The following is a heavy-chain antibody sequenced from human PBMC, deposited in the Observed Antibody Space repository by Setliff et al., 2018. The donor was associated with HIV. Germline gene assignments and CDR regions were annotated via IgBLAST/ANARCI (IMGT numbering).Heavy chain of an antibody. CDR1: GFTFSKYS. Sequence: PGGSLRLSCAASGFTFSKYSMNWVRQAPGKGLEWVSYIGSSGSTIYYADSVKGRFTSSRDNAKNSLYLQMNSLRAEDTAVYYCARDRPSYYYDSSGYYLDYWGQGTLVTVSS. V-gene: IGHV3-48*01. CDR3: ARDRPSYYYDSSGYYLDY. D-gene: IGHD3-22*01. J-gene: IGHJ4*02. CDR2: IGSSGSTI.